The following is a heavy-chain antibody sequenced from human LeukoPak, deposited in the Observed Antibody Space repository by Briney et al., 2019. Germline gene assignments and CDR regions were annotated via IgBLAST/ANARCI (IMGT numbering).Heavy chain of an antibody. CDR2: ISGSGGST. V-gene: IGHV3-23*01. D-gene: IGHD3-3*01. J-gene: IGHJ6*02. CDR3: AKAGNYDFWSGLAPDGMDV. Sequence: PGGSLRLSRAASGFTFSSYAMSWVRQAPGKGLEWVSSISGSGGSTYYADSVKGRFTISRDNSKNTLYLQMNSLRAEDTAVYYCAKAGNYDFWSGLAPDGMDVWGQGTTVTVSS. CDR1: GFTFSSYA.